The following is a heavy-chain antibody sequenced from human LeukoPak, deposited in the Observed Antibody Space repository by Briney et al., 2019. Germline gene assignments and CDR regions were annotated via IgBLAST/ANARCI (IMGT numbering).Heavy chain of an antibody. D-gene: IGHD1-26*01. J-gene: IGHJ4*02. Sequence: SETLSLTCTVSGGSISSSSYYWGWIRQPPGKGLEWIGSIYYSGSTYYNPSLKSRVTISVVTSKNQFSLKLSSVTAADTAVYYCARHYEWEDPLRFDYWGQGTLVTVSS. CDR3: ARHYEWEDPLRFDY. V-gene: IGHV4-39*01. CDR1: GGSISSSSYY. CDR2: IYYSGST.